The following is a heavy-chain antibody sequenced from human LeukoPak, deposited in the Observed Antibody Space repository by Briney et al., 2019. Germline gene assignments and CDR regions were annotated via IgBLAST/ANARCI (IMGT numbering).Heavy chain of an antibody. CDR3: ARVAPAGYCSSTSCYYYYGMDV. D-gene: IGHD2-2*01. Sequence: PSETLSLTCTVSGGSISSYYWSWIRQPAGKGLEWIGRIYTSGSTDYNPSLKSRVTMSVDTSKNQFSLKLSSVTAADTAVYYCARVAPAGYCSSTSCYYYYGMDVWGQGTTVTVSS. CDR2: IYTSGST. J-gene: IGHJ6*02. CDR1: GGSISSYY. V-gene: IGHV4-4*07.